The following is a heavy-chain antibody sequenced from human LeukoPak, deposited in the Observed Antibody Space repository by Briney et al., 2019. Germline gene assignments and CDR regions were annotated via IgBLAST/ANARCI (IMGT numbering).Heavy chain of an antibody. CDR2: INNSGGST. CDR1: GFTFSSYW. D-gene: IGHD5-12*01. V-gene: IGHV3-23*01. CDR3: AKPPGLRRLDP. J-gene: IGHJ5*02. Sequence: GGSLRLSCAASGFTFSSYWMHWVRQAPGKGLAWVSGINNSGGSTYYADSVKGRFTISRDNSKNTLYLQMNSLRAEDTAVYYCAKPPGLRRLDPWGQGTLVTVSS.